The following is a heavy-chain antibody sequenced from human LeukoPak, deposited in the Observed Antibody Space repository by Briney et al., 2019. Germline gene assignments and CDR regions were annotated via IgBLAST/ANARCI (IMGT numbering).Heavy chain of an antibody. CDR3: ARGEQWLGRNWFDP. CDR1: GGSISSSSYY. V-gene: IGHV4-39*07. Sequence: SETLSLTCTVSGGSISSSSYYWGWIRQPPGEGLEWIGSIYYSGSTNYNPSLKSRVTISVDTSKNQFSLKLSSVTAADTAVYYCARGEQWLGRNWFDPWGQGTLVTVSS. J-gene: IGHJ5*02. CDR2: IYYSGST. D-gene: IGHD6-19*01.